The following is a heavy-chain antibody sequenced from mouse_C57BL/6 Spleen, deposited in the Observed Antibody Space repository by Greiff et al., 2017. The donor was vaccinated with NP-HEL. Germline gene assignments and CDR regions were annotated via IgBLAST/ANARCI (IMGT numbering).Heavy chain of an antibody. CDR1: GYTFTDYY. D-gene: IGHD3-1*01. CDR2: INPYNGGT. Sequence: EVQLQQSGPVLVKPGASVKMSCKASGYTFTDYYMNWVKQSHGKSLEWIGVINPYNGGTSYNQKFKGKATLTVDKSSSTAYMELNSLTSEDSAVYYCARSGYEEGFYAMDYWGQGTSVTVSS. CDR3: ARSGYEEGFYAMDY. V-gene: IGHV1-19*01. J-gene: IGHJ4*01.